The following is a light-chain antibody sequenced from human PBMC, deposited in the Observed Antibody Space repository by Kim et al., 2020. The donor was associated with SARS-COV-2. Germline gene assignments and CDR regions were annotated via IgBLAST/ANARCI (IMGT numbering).Light chain of an antibody. V-gene: IGLV6-57*03. J-gene: IGLJ2*01. CDR2: EDD. Sequence: GKTVTTSCTRRSGSIDDNYVQWYQQRPGCVPTAVIYEDDQRPSGVSDRFSGSIDNSSNSASLTISGLKTEDEADYYCQSYNRSNVVFGGGTQLTVL. CDR3: QSYNRSNVV. CDR1: SGSIDDNY.